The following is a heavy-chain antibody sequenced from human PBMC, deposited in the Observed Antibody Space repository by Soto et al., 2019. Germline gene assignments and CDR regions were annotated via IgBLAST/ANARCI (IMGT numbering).Heavy chain of an antibody. CDR3: ARDPSSFLGRVYGMDV. V-gene: IGHV1-2*02. Sequence: QVQHVQSGAEVKKPWDSVKVSCKASGYSFTGHYMHWVRRAPGQGLEWMGGVNRNTGGTDYAQEFHGRVTMTTATSIRTVYLEVTRLKFDDTAIYSCARDPSSFLGRVYGMDVWGQGTAVTVSS. CDR2: VNRNTGGT. CDR1: GYSFTGHY. J-gene: IGHJ6*02.